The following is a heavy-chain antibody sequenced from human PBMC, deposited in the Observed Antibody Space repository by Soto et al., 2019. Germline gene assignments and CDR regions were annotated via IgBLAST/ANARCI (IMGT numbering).Heavy chain of an antibody. CDR1: GFTFSNAW. D-gene: IGHD2-8*02. Sequence: PGGSLRLSCAASGFTFSNAWMSWVRQAPGKGLEWVGRIKSKTDGGTTDYAAPVKGRFTISRDDSKNTLYLQMNSLRAEDTAVYFCAKEQTTGAHYALDYWSQGTLVTVSS. V-gene: IGHV3-15*01. CDR3: AKEQTTGAHYALDY. J-gene: IGHJ4*02. CDR2: IKSKTDGGTT.